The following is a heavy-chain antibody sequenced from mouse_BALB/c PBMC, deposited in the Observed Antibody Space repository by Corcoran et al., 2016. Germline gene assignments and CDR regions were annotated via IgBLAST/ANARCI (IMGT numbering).Heavy chain of an antibody. D-gene: IGHD1-1*01. Sequence: QVTLKESGPGILQPSQPLSLPCSFSGFSLSTSGMGVSWIRQPSGKGLEWLAHIYWDDDKRYNQSLKSRLTISKDTSRNQVFLKITSVDTADTATYYCARRSTVVATGSFDYWGQGTTLTVSS. CDR2: IYWDDDK. CDR1: GFSLSTSGMG. J-gene: IGHJ2*01. CDR3: ARRSTVVATGSFDY. V-gene: IGHV8-12*01.